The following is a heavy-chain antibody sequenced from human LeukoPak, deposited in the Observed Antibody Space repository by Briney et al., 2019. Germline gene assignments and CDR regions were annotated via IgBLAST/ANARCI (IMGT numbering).Heavy chain of an antibody. CDR3: ARDEYGDGWFDY. V-gene: IGHV4-34*01. Sequence: SETLSLTCAVYGGSFSGYYWSWIRQPPGKGLEWIGESNHSRSTNYNPSLKSRVTISVDTSKNQFSLKLSSVTAADTAVYYCARDEYGDGWFDYWGQGTLVTVSS. CDR1: GGSFSGYY. J-gene: IGHJ4*02. CDR2: SNHSRST. D-gene: IGHD4-17*01.